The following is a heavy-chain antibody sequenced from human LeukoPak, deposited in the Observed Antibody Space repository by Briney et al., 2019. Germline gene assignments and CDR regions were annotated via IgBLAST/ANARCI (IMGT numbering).Heavy chain of an antibody. CDR2: ISGSGGGGST. CDR3: AKRGSVGTLGHFDY. Sequence: GGSLRLSCAASGFTFSSYAMTWVRQAPGKGLEWVSTISGSGGGGSTYYADSVKGRFTISRDNSKNTLYLQMNSLRADDTAVYYCAKRGSVGTLGHFDYWGQGTLVTVSS. CDR1: GFTFSSYA. J-gene: IGHJ4*02. V-gene: IGHV3-23*01. D-gene: IGHD6-13*01.